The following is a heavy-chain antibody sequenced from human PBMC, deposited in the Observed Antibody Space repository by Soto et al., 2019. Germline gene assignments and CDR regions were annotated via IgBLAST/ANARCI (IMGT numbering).Heavy chain of an antibody. D-gene: IGHD6-19*01. CDR2: VIRTGGT. CDR1: GGSFSGFY. J-gene: IGHJ1*01. V-gene: IGHV4-34*01. Sequence: QVQLQQWGAGLLKPSETLSLSCAVSGGSFSGFYWSWIRQPPGKGLEWIGEVIRTGGTNYNPSLKSRVTISLDPSKNQVSLRLNSVTAADTAVYYCARGNSGRYFQHWGQGTLVAVSS. CDR3: ARGNSGRYFQH.